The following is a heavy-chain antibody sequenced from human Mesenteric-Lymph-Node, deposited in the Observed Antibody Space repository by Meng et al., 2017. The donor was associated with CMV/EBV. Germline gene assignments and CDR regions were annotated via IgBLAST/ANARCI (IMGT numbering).Heavy chain of an antibody. V-gene: IGHV3-30-3*01. CDR1: GFTFSSNA. Sequence: GESLKISCAASGFTFSSNAMHWVRQAPGKGLEWVAIISNDGSNEYYADSVKGRFTISRDNSKNTVYLQMNSLRAEDTAVYYCVKDHLYSNSPLDPWGQGTLVTVSS. J-gene: IGHJ5*02. D-gene: IGHD6-6*01. CDR3: VKDHLYSNSPLDP. CDR2: ISNDGSNE.